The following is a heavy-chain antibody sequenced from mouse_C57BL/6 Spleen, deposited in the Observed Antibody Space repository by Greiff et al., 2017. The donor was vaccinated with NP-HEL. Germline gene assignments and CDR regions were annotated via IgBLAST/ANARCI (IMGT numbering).Heavy chain of an antibody. J-gene: IGHJ4*01. CDR3: TAGYYYAMDY. CDR1: GYTFTDYE. Sequence: VQLVESGAELVRPGASVTLSCKASGYTFTDYEMHWVKQTPVHGLEWIGAIDPETGGTAYNQKFKGKAILTADKSSSTAYMELRSLTSEDSAVYYCTAGYYYAMDYWGQGTSVTVSS. D-gene: IGHD1-2*01. V-gene: IGHV1-15*01. CDR2: IDPETGGT.